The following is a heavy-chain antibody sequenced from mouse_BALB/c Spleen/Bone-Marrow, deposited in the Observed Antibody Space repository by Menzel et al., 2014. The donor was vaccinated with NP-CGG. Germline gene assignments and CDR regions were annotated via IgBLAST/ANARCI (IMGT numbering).Heavy chain of an antibody. D-gene: IGHD1-2*01. CDR3: ALITAATFSYWYFDV. V-gene: IGHV14-3*02. CDR1: GFNIKDTY. J-gene: IGHJ1*01. CDR2: IDPANGSS. Sequence: VQLQQSGAELVKPGASVKLSCTASGFNIKDTYMHWVKQRPEQGLEWIGRIDPANGSSIYEPKFQGKATITADTTSNTAHLQLSSLTSGDTTVYYCALITAATFSYWYFDVWGEGTTVTVSS.